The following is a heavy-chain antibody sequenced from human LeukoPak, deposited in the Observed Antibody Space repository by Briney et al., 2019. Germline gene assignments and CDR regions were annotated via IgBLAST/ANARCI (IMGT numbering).Heavy chain of an antibody. CDR3: AILWGFLEWLSNFDS. CDR2: ISGSDGST. Sequence: GGSLRLSCAASGFTFRKYVMNWVRQAPAKGLAWVSGISGSDGSTYYADSVKGRFISSRDNSKNTLYLQMNSLRAEDTAVYYCAILWGFLEWLSNFDSWGQGTLVTVSS. CDR1: GFTFRKYV. J-gene: IGHJ4*02. D-gene: IGHD3-3*01. V-gene: IGHV3-23*01.